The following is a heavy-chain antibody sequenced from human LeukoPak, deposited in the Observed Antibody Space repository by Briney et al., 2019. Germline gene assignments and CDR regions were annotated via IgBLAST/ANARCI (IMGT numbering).Heavy chain of an antibody. CDR3: AREGAIAVAGTRYFQH. D-gene: IGHD6-19*01. CDR1: GGSISSYY. Sequence: SETLSLTCTVSGGSISSYYWSWIRQPPGKGLEWIGYIYYSGSTNYNPSLKSRVTISVDTSKNQFSLKLSSVTAADTAVYYCAREGAIAVAGTRYFQHWGQGTLVTVSS. V-gene: IGHV4-59*01. J-gene: IGHJ1*01. CDR2: IYYSGST.